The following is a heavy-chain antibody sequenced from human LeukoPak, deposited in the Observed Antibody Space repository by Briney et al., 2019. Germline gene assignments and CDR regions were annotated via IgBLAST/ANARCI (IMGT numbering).Heavy chain of an antibody. CDR2: ISAYNGNT. Sequence: ASVKVSCKASGYTFTSYGISWVRQAPGQGLEWMGWISAYNGNTNYAQKLQGRVTMTTDTSTSTAYMELRSLRSDDTAVYYCARELLLPMTTVTTVYFDYWGQGTLVTVSS. D-gene: IGHD4-17*01. J-gene: IGHJ4*02. V-gene: IGHV1-18*01. CDR1: GYTFTSYG. CDR3: ARELLLPMTTVTTVYFDY.